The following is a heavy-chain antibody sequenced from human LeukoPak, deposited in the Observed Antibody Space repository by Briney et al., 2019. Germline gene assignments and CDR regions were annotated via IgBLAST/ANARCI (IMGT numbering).Heavy chain of an antibody. Sequence: GGSLRLSCAASGFTFSSYSMNWVRQAPGKGLEWVSGISWNSGSIGYADSVKGRFTISRDNAKNSLYLQMNSLRAEDTALYYCAKDRVAGYYYGMDVWGQGTTVTVSS. CDR2: ISWNSGSI. CDR1: GFTFSSYS. J-gene: IGHJ6*02. V-gene: IGHV3-9*01. D-gene: IGHD6-19*01. CDR3: AKDRVAGYYYGMDV.